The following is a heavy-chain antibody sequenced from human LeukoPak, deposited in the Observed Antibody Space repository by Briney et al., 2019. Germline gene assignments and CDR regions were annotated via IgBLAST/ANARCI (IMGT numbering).Heavy chain of an antibody. J-gene: IGHJ4*02. D-gene: IGHD1-26*01. CDR1: GFSFISFG. Sequence: GSVKVSCKAFGFSFISFGFNWVRQAPGQGLEWMGWISGYNGDTKYAQKFQGRVTMTTGKSTSTAYMELRSLRSDDTAVYYCARGTWETAARPYSFDTWGQGTLVTVTS. V-gene: IGHV1-18*01. CDR2: ISGYNGDT. CDR3: ARGTWETAARPYSFDT.